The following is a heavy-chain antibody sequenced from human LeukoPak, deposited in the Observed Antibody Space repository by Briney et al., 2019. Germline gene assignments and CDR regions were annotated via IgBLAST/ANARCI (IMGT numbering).Heavy chain of an antibody. D-gene: IGHD6-19*01. J-gene: IGHJ4*02. V-gene: IGHV3-43*01. Sequence: GGSLRLSCAASGFTFDDYAMHWVRQAPGKGLEWVSLISWDGGSTYYADSVKGRFTISRDNSKNSLYLQMNSLRTEDTALYYCAKGFVGSGWYRGYYFDYWGQGTLVTVSS. CDR3: AKGFVGSGWYRGYYFDY. CDR2: ISWDGGST. CDR1: GFTFDDYA.